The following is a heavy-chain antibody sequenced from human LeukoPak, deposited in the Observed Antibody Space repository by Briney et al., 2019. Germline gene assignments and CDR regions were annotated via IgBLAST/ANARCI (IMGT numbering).Heavy chain of an antibody. CDR3: AKQRDGGYSSSWFV. Sequence: GDSVKVSCKASGGTFSSYAISWVRQAPGQGLEWMGGIIPIFGTANYAQKFQGRVTITADKSTSTAYMELSSLRSEDTAVYYCAKQRDGGYSSSWFVWGQGTLVTVSS. J-gene: IGHJ4*02. CDR1: GGTFSSYA. D-gene: IGHD6-13*01. CDR2: IIPIFGTA. V-gene: IGHV1-69*06.